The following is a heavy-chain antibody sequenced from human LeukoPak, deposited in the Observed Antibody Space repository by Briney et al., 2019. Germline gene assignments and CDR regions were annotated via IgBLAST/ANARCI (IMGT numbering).Heavy chain of an antibody. CDR1: GFTFSSYG. D-gene: IGHD1-14*01. CDR3: VRDGGAGFDY. Sequence: PGESLRLSCAASGFTFSSYGMSWVRQAPGKGLEWLSHITSGGTIYYADSVKGRFTISRDDSKNTLYLQMDSLRAEDTAVYCCVRDGGAGFDYWGQGTLVTVSS. V-gene: IGHV3-48*01. J-gene: IGHJ4*02. CDR2: ITSGGTI.